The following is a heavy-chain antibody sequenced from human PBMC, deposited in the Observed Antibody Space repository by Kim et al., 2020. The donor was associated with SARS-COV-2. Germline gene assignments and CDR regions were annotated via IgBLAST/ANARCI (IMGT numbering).Heavy chain of an antibody. CDR2: TYYRSKWSD. CDR3: ARGSSSSWAFDI. Sequence: SQTLSLTCGISGDSVSSNSASWNWIRQSPSRGLEWLGRTYYRSKWSDDYAVSVKSRLTINPDTSKNQFSLQLTSVTPEDTAVYYCARGSSSSWAFDIWGQGTLVTVSS. CDR1: GDSVSSNSAS. V-gene: IGHV6-1*01. J-gene: IGHJ3*02. D-gene: IGHD6-6*01.